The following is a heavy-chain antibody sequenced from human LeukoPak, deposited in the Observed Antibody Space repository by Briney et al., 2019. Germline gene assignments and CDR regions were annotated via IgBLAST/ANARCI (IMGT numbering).Heavy chain of an antibody. J-gene: IGHJ6*03. V-gene: IGHV1-2*02. CDR3: ARVKDRISMVRGVLSPQNYYYYYMDV. Sequence: ASVKVSCKASGYTFTDYYMHWVRQAPGQGLEWMGWINPNSGGTNYAQKFQGRVTVTRDTSISTAYMELSRLRSDDTAVYYCARVKDRISMVRGVLSPQNYYYYYMDVWGKGTTVTVSS. D-gene: IGHD3-10*01. CDR1: GYTFTDYY. CDR2: INPNSGGT.